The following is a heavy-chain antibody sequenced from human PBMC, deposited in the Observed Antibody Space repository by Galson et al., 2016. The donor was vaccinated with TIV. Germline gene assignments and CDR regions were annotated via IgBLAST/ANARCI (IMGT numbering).Heavy chain of an antibody. V-gene: IGHV5-51*03. D-gene: IGHD3-10*01. J-gene: IGHJ4*02. CDR1: GYTFATSW. CDR3: ARGEEPYYFGSGNGYFDF. CDR2: IYPGDSDT. Sequence: QSGAEVKKAGDSLKISCKGSGYTFATSWIGWVRQRPGKGLEWMGIIYPGDSDTRYSPPFAGQVTISADKYTSTAYLQWDSLKASDTAMYFCARGEEPYYFGSGNGYFDFWGQGTLVTVSS.